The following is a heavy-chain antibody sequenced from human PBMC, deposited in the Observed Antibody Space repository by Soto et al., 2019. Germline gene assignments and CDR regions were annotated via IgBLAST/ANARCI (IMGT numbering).Heavy chain of an antibody. Sequence: QVQLQQWGAGLLKPSETLSLTCAVYDGSSNNYYWSWIRQPPGKGLEWIWEINHSGSTNYNASLKRRVTISEDTSKKQFSLELRFVTAADTAVYYCARGGLIRGVLYYWGQGTLVTVSS. CDR1: DGSSNNYY. J-gene: IGHJ4*02. V-gene: IGHV4-34*01. CDR3: ARGGLIRGVLYY. CDR2: INHSGST. D-gene: IGHD3-10*01.